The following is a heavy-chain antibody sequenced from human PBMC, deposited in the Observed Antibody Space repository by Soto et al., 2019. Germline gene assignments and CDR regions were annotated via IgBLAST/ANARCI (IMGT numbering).Heavy chain of an antibody. V-gene: IGHV3-15*01. Sequence: EVQLVESGGGLVKPGGSLRLSCAASGFTFSNAWMSWVRQAPGKGLEWVGRIKSKTDGGTTDYAAPVKGRFTIPRDDSKNTLYLQMNSLNTEDTAVYYCTTVALGVRGQPAFDIWGQGTMVTVSS. CDR1: GFTFSNAW. J-gene: IGHJ3*02. CDR3: TTVALGVRGQPAFDI. D-gene: IGHD3-10*01. CDR2: IKSKTDGGTT.